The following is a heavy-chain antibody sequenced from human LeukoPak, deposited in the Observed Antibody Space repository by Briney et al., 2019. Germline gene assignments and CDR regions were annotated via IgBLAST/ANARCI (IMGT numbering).Heavy chain of an antibody. CDR3: AKTLLGYCSSTICYYFDS. V-gene: IGHV3-33*06. D-gene: IGHD2-2*01. CDR1: GFTFSSYG. Sequence: GRSLRLSCVASGFTFSSYGMHWVRQAPGKGLEWVAVIWYDGSNKYYADSVKGRFTISRDNSKNTLYLQMNSLRAEDTAVYYCAKTLLGYCSSTICYYFDSWGQGTLVTVSS. CDR2: IWYDGSNK. J-gene: IGHJ4*02.